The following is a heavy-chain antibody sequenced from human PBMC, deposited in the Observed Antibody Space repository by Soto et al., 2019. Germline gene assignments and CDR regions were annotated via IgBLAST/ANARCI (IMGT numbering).Heavy chain of an antibody. J-gene: IGHJ6*03. D-gene: IGHD3-3*01. CDR3: TRALSTYYDFWSGYLNGDYYYYYMDV. CDR2: IRSKAYGGTT. CDR1: GFTFGDYA. Sequence: GGSLRLSCTASGFTFGDYAMSWFRQAPGKGLEWVGFIRSKAYGGTTEYAASVKGRFTISRDDSKSIAYLQMNSLKTEDTAVYYCTRALSTYYDFWSGYLNGDYYYYYMDVWGKGTTVTVSS. V-gene: IGHV3-49*03.